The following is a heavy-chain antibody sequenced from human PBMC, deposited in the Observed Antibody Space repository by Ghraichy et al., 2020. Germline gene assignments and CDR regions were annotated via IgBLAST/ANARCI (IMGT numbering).Heavy chain of an antibody. D-gene: IGHD1-26*01. CDR3: ARCWIVGATSGKNWFDP. J-gene: IGHJ5*02. CDR2: INHSGST. V-gene: IGHV4-34*01. Sequence: SETLSLTCAVYGGSFSGYYWSWIRQPPGKGLEWIGEINHSGSTNYNPSLKSRVTISVDTSKNQFSLKLSSVTAADTAEYYCARCWIVGATSGKNWFDPWGQGTLVTVSS. CDR1: GGSFSGYY.